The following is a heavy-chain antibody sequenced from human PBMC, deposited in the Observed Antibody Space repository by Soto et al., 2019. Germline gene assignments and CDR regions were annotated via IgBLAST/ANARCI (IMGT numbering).Heavy chain of an antibody. CDR1: GGSFSSGSYC. CDR2: IDYSGST. J-gene: IGHJ5*01. V-gene: IGHV4-31*03. CDR3: AVAMTTVTTYDS. D-gene: IGHD4-17*01. Sequence: QVQLQESGPGLVKPSQTLSLTCTVSGGSFSSGSYCWSWLRQHPGKGLEWIGYIDYSGSTYYNPSPKTRVTMSADTSKNQFSRKLSSVTAADPAVYYCAVAMTTVTTYDSWGQGTLGPASS.